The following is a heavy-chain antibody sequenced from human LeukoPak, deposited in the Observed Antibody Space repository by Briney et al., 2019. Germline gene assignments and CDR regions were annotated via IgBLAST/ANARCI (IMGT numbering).Heavy chain of an antibody. CDR1: GYTFTSYD. Sequence: ASVKVSCKASGYTFTSYDINWVRQAAGQGLEWMGWMNPNSGNTDYAQKLQGRVTITRNTSKSTAYMELSSLRSEDTAVYYCARVIFAVVYYFDYWGQGTLVTVSS. J-gene: IGHJ4*02. D-gene: IGHD3-3*01. CDR3: ARVIFAVVYYFDY. CDR2: MNPNSGNT. V-gene: IGHV1-8*01.